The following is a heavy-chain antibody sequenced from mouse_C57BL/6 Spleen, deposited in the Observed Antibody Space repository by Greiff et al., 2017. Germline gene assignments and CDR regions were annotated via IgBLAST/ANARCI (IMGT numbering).Heavy chain of an antibody. CDR3: ARQRGRFFDY. J-gene: IGHJ2*01. Sequence: EVQVVESGGDLVKPGGSLKLSCAASGFTFSSYGMSWVRQTPDKRLEWVATISSGGSYTYYPDSVKGRFTISRDNAKNTLYLQMSSLKSEDTAMYYCARQRGRFFDYWGQGTTLTVSS. CDR2: ISSGGSYT. D-gene: IGHD3-3*01. V-gene: IGHV5-6*01. CDR1: GFTFSSYG.